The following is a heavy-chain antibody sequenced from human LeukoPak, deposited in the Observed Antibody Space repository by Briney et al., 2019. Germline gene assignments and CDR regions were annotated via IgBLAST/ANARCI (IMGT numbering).Heavy chain of an antibody. Sequence: PSETLSLTCAVYGGSFSGYYWSWIRQPPGKGLEWIGEINHSGSTNYNPSLKSRVTISVDTSKNQFSLKLTSVTAADTAVYYCARVLRSSSWYGRERGSYYVYFDYWGQGTLVTVSS. D-gene: IGHD6-13*01. CDR3: ARVLRSSSWYGRERGSYYVYFDY. V-gene: IGHV4-34*01. CDR2: INHSGST. J-gene: IGHJ4*02. CDR1: GGSFSGYY.